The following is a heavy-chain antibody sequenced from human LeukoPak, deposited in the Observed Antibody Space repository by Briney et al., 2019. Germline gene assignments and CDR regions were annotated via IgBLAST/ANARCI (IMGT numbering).Heavy chain of an antibody. CDR1: GSAITSHY. Sequence: SETLSLTCTVSGSAITSHYWTWIRQSPVKGLECIGDISNSGSTSYNPSLKSRVTVSIDTSKNQFSLKLSSVTAADTAVYYCGRDALVGYFSYYYMDVWGKGTTVTVSS. D-gene: IGHD2-15*01. J-gene: IGHJ6*03. V-gene: IGHV4-59*11. CDR3: GRDALVGYFSYYYMDV. CDR2: ISNSGST.